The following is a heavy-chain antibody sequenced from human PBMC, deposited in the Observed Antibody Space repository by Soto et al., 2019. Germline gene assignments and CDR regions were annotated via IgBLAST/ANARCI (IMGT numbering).Heavy chain of an antibody. Sequence: SETLSLTCTVSGGSITDDYWIWIRQPPGKGLEWIGYFFYNGNTNYNPSLKSRVTISVDTSKNQFSLKLSSVTAADTAVYYCARRTNYYYVMDVCRQGTTVTVSS. J-gene: IGHJ6*02. CDR1: GGSITDDY. CDR2: FFYNGNT. CDR3: ARRTNYYYVMDV. V-gene: IGHV4-59*01.